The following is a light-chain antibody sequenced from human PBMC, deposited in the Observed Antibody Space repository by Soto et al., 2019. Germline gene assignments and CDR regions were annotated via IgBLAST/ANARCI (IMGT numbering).Light chain of an antibody. CDR2: GAS. CDR1: QSVSSNS. J-gene: IGKJ2*01. V-gene: IGKV3-20*01. CDR3: QQYGSSPRT. Sequence: EIVLTQSPGTLSLSPGERATLSCRASQSVSSNSLGWYQQRPGQAPRLLIFGASSMSTGIPDRFSGSGSGTDFTLTISRLEPEDFAVYYCQQYGSSPRTFGQGTKVDIK.